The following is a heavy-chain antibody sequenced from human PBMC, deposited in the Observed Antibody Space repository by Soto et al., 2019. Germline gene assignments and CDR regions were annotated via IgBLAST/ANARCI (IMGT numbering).Heavy chain of an antibody. D-gene: IGHD3-22*01. CDR2: ISYDGSNK. Sequence: GGSLRLSCAASGFTFSSYAMHWVRQAPGKGLEWVAVISYDGSNKYYADSVKGRFTISRDNSKNTLYLQMNSLRAEDTAVYYCARDRYYYDSSGYYRAFDYWGQGTLVTVSS. J-gene: IGHJ4*02. CDR3: ARDRYYYDSSGYYRAFDY. CDR1: GFTFSSYA. V-gene: IGHV3-30-3*01.